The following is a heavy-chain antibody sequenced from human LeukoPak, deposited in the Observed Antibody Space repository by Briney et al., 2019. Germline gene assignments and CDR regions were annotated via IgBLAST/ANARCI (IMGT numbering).Heavy chain of an antibody. CDR2: ISGSSSYI. CDR3: ARALYDSSGYYFDY. J-gene: IGHJ4*02. CDR1: GFTFSAYS. Sequence: PGGSLRLSCATSGFTFSAYSMNWVRQAPGKGLEWVSSISGSSSYINYADSVKGRFTISSDNAKNSLYLQMNSLRAEDTAVYYCARALYDSSGYYFDYWGQGTLVTVSS. D-gene: IGHD3-22*01. V-gene: IGHV3-21*01.